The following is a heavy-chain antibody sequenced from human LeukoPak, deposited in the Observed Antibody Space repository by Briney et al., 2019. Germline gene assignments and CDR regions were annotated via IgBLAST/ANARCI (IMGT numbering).Heavy chain of an antibody. V-gene: IGHV1-2*02. CDR3: ARDAATYYYDSSGYYP. CDR1: GYTFTGYY. Sequence: ASVKVSCKASGYTFTGYYMHWVRQAPGQGLEWMGWINPNSGGTNYAQKLQGRVTMTTDTSTSTAYMELRSLRSDDTAVYHCARDAATYYYDSSGYYPWGQGTLVTVSS. J-gene: IGHJ5*02. D-gene: IGHD3-22*01. CDR2: INPNSGGT.